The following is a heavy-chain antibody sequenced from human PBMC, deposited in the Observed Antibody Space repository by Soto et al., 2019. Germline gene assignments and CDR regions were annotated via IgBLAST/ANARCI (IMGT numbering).Heavy chain of an antibody. Sequence: QVQLVESGGGVVHPGRSLRLSCAASGFTFSSYAMHWVRQAPGKGLEWVAVISYDGSNKYYADSVKGRFTISRDNSKNTLYLQMNSLRAEDTAVYYCARDAAIGSSEYYFDYWGQGTLVTVSS. J-gene: IGHJ4*02. D-gene: IGHD2-15*01. CDR2: ISYDGSNK. CDR1: GFTFSSYA. V-gene: IGHV3-30-3*01. CDR3: ARDAAIGSSEYYFDY.